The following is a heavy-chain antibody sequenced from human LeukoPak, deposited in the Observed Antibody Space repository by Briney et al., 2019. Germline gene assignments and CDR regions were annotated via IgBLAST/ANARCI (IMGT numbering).Heavy chain of an antibody. CDR2: ISSSSSYI. CDR3: ARAESSTSCYDCGYYFDY. Sequence: GGSLRLSCAASGFTFSSYSMNWVRQAPGKGLGWVSSISSSSSYIYYADSVKGRFTISRDNAKNSLYLQMNSLRAEDTAVYYCARAESSTSCYDCGYYFDYWGQGTLVSVSS. CDR1: GFTFSSYS. D-gene: IGHD2-2*01. J-gene: IGHJ4*02. V-gene: IGHV3-21*01.